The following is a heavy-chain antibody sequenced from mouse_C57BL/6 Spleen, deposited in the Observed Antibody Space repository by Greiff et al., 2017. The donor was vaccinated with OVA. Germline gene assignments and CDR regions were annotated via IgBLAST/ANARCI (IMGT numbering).Heavy chain of an antibody. V-gene: IGHV3-6*01. J-gene: IGHJ3*01. CDR1: GYSITSGYY. CDR2: ISYDGSN. D-gene: IGHD4-1*01. CDR3: ATGTLRAWFAY. Sequence: ESGPGLVKPSQSLSLTCSVTGYSITSGYYWNWIRQFPGNKLEWMGYISYDGSNNYNPSLKNRISITRDTSKNQFFLKLNSVTTEDTATYYCATGTLRAWFAYWGQGTLVTVSA.